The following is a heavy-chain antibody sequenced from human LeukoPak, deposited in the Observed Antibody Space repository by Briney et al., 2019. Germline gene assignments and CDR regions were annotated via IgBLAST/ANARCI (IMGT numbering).Heavy chain of an antibody. D-gene: IGHD3-16*01. V-gene: IGHV3-33*01. CDR3: ARDGAGESFDI. CDR1: GFTFSSYG. Sequence: PGGSLRLSCAASGFTFSSYGMHWVRQAPGKGLEWVAIIWYDGSNKYYADSVKGRVTISRDNSKNTLYVQMDSLRAEDTAVYYCARDGAGESFDIWGQGTMVTVSS. J-gene: IGHJ3*02. CDR2: IWYDGSNK.